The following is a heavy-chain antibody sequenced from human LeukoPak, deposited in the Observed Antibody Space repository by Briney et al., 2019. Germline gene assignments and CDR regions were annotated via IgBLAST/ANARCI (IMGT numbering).Heavy chain of an antibody. CDR2: FSGSTGNT. Sequence: GGSLRLSCEASGFTFSTYGMGWVRQAPGKGLEWVSTFSGSTGNTYYADSVKGRFTISRDNSQNTLYLQMNSLRAEDTAVYYCAKRGLRPTYYFDYWGQGTLVTVSS. V-gene: IGHV3-23*01. CDR3: AKRGLRPTYYFDY. D-gene: IGHD4-17*01. J-gene: IGHJ4*02. CDR1: GFTFSTYG.